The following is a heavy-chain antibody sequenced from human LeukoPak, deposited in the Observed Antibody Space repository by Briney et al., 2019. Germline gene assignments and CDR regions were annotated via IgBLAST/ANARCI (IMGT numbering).Heavy chain of an antibody. CDR1: GGTFSSYA. CDR3: ARGSPRGYSYGTTEFDY. D-gene: IGHD5-18*01. CDR2: MNPNSGNT. V-gene: IGHV1-8*02. Sequence: GASVKVSCKASGGTFSSYAINWVRQATGQGLEWMGWMNPNSGNTGYAQKFQGRVTMTRNTSISTAYMELSSLRSEDTAVYYCARGSPRGYSYGTTEFDYWGQGTLVTVSS. J-gene: IGHJ4*02.